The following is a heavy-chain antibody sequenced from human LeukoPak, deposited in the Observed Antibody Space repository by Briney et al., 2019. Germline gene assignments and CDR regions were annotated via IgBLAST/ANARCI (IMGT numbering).Heavy chain of an antibody. CDR2: ISGSGGST. CDR1: GFTFSSYA. V-gene: IGHV3-23*01. Sequence: PGGSLRLSCAASGFTFSSYAMTWVRQAPGKGLEWVSGISGSGGSTYYADSVKGRFTISRDNSKNTVFPQMNSLRAEDTAIYSCAIRSWLLPGWGQGTLVTASS. D-gene: IGHD5-24*01. CDR3: AIRSWLLPG. J-gene: IGHJ4*02.